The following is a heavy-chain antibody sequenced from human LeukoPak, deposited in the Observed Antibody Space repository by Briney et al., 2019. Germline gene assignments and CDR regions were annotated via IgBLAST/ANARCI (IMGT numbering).Heavy chain of an antibody. V-gene: IGHV5-51*01. CDR3: ARVVVVAAYYFDY. D-gene: IGHD2-15*01. CDR2: IFPGDSDT. Sequence: GESLKISCRGSGYSFTNYWIGWVRQMPGKGLEWMGIIFPGDSDTRYSPSFQGQVTISADKSISTAYLQWSSLKASDTAMYYCARVVVVAAYYFDYWGQGTLVTVSS. CDR1: GYSFTNYW. J-gene: IGHJ4*02.